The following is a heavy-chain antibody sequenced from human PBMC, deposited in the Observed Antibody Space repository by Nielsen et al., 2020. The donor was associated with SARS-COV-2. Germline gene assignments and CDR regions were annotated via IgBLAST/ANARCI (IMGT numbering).Heavy chain of an antibody. CDR2: IYHSGST. J-gene: IGHJ4*02. V-gene: IGHV4-38-2*02. Sequence: SETLSLTCTVSGYSISSGYYWGWIRQPPGKGLEWIGSIYHSGSTYYNPSLKSRVTISVDTSKNQFSLKLSSVTVADTAVYYCARDFHGDPFDYWGQGTLVTVSS. CDR1: GYSISSGYY. CDR3: ARDFHGDPFDY. D-gene: IGHD4-17*01.